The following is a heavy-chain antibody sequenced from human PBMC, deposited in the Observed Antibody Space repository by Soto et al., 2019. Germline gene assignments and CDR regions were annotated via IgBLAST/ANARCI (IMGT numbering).Heavy chain of an antibody. J-gene: IGHJ2*01. CDR1: GGSISGGVHS. D-gene: IGHD2-8*01. CDR2: IFDSGST. V-gene: IGHV4-30-4*01. CDR3: AREIMPLTNVGYFDL. Sequence: QVQLQESGPGLVKPSETLSLTCTVSGGSISGGVHSWSWIRKPPGKGLEWIGHIFDSGSTYYTPSLKSRLTISVDTSKNQFSLRLSSVTAADTAVYYCAREIMPLTNVGYFDLWGRGTLVTVSS.